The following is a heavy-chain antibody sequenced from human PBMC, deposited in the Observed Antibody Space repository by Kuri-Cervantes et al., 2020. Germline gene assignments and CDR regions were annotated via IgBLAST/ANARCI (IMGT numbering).Heavy chain of an antibody. J-gene: IGHJ4*02. CDR1: GYTFTSYD. Sequence: ASVKVSCKASGYTFTSYDINWVRQATGQGLEWMGWINPNSGGTNYAQKFQGRVTVTRDTSTSTVYMELSSLRSEDTAVYYCARDQIHSAVVTARGLGYWGQGTLVTVSS. CDR2: INPNSGGT. D-gene: IGHD2-21*02. CDR3: ARDQIHSAVVTARGLGY. V-gene: IGHV1-2*02.